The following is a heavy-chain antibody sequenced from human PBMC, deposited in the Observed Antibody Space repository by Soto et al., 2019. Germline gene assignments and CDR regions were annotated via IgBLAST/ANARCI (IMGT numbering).Heavy chain of an antibody. CDR3: ARDTGGIYDF. V-gene: IGHV3-72*01. Sequence: EVQLVESGGGLVQPGGSLRLSCAASGFRFSDYYMDWVRQLPGMGLEWVVRTRNKANSYAAAYAPSVRGRFTISRHDSEDSMFLQLNSRKSEDTSVYYWARDTGGIYDFWGQGALVTVSS. J-gene: IGHJ4*02. CDR1: GFRFSDYY. CDR2: TRNKANSYAA. D-gene: IGHD3-16*01.